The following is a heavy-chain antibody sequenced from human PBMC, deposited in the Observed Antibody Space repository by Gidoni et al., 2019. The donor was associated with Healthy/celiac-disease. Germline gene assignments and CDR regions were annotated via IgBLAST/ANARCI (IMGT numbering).Heavy chain of an antibody. J-gene: IGHJ5*02. Sequence: QLQLQESGPGLVKPSETLSLTCTVSGGSISSSSYFWGWIRQPPGKGLEWIGSIYYSGSTYYNPSLKSRVTISVDTSKNQFSLKLSSVTAADTAVYYCARRVLRYFDWLTRFDPWGQGTLVTVSS. V-gene: IGHV4-39*01. CDR1: GGSISSSSYF. CDR2: IYYSGST. D-gene: IGHD3-9*01. CDR3: ARRVLRYFDWLTRFDP.